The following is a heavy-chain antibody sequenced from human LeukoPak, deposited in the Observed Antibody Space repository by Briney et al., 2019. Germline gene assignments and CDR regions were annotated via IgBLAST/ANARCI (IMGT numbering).Heavy chain of an antibody. CDR2: MNPNSGNT. D-gene: IGHD3-22*01. J-gene: IGHJ4*02. CDR1: GYTFTSYD. CDR3: ARGSDPNSYASSGYPDH. Sequence: ASVKVSCKASGYTFTSYDINWVRQATGQGLEWMGWMNPNSGNTGYAQKFQGRVTMIRNTSISTAYMELSSLRSEDTAVYYCARGSDPNSYASSGYPDHWGQGTLVTVSS. V-gene: IGHV1-8*01.